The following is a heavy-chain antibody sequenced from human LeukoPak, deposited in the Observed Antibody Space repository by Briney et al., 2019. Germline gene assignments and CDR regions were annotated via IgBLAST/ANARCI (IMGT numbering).Heavy chain of an antibody. CDR1: GGSIINYY. V-gene: IGHV4-4*07. CDR3: ARGEGAIAVAGYFDY. D-gene: IGHD6-19*01. J-gene: IGHJ4*02. CDR2: IYASGST. Sequence: SETLSLTCTVSGGSIINYYWSWIRQPAGKGLGWIGRIYASGSTSYNPSLKSRVTISVDKSKKQFSLKLTSVTAADTAVYYCARGEGAIAVAGYFDYWGQGTLVTVSS.